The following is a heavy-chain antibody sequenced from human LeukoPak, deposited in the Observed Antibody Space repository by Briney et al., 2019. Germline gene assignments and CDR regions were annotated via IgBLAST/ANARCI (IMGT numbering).Heavy chain of an antibody. CDR3: ARGFVFYPFDY. Sequence: SETLSLTCAAYGGSFSGYYWSWIRQPPGKGLEWIGEINHSGSTNYNPSLKSRVTISVDTSKNQFSLKLSSVTAADTAVYYCARGFVFYPFDYWGQGTLVTVSS. D-gene: IGHD2-21*01. J-gene: IGHJ4*02. CDR1: GGSFSGYY. V-gene: IGHV4-34*01. CDR2: INHSGST.